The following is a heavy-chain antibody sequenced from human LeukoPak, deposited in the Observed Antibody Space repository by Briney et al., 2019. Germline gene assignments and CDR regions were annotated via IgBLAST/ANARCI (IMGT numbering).Heavy chain of an antibody. V-gene: IGHV1-46*01. D-gene: IGHD5-12*01. CDR2: INPRGDST. Sequence: ASVKVSCKASGYSFTSYDMHWVRQAPGQGLEWMGIINPRGDSTSYAQKFQGRVTITADESTSTAYMELSSLRSEDTAVYYCARQRYSGSSFDYWGQGTLVTVSS. CDR1: GYSFTSYD. J-gene: IGHJ4*02. CDR3: ARQRYSGSSFDY.